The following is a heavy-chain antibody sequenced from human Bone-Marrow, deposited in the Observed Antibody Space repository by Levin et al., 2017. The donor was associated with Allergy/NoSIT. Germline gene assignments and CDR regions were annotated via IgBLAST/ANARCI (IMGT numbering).Heavy chain of an antibody. D-gene: IGHD3/OR15-3a*01. Sequence: SETLSLTCGLFGGSFKDYFWSWVRQTPGKGLEWIGEISYSGDVKVNPSLWSRVSLSVDTSQRQFSLTLNSVTAADTAVYYCASEYDYSTGLRFHLWGQGTLVTVSS. CDR3: ASEYDYSTGLRFHL. CDR1: GGSFKDYF. J-gene: IGHJ5*02. CDR2: ISYSGDV. V-gene: IGHV4-34*01.